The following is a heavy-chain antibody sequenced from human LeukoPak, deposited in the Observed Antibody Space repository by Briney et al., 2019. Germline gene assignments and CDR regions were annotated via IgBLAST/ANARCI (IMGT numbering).Heavy chain of an antibody. D-gene: IGHD5-24*01. V-gene: IGHV1-46*01. CDR2: INPSGGST. CDR1: GYTFTNYY. Sequence: GASVKVSCKASGYTFTNYYIHWVRQAPGQGLEWMGIINPSGGSTSYAQKFQGRVTITADESTSTAYMELSSLRSEDTAVYYCARAGEDGYNFRPFDYWGQGTLVTVSS. J-gene: IGHJ4*02. CDR3: ARAGEDGYNFRPFDY.